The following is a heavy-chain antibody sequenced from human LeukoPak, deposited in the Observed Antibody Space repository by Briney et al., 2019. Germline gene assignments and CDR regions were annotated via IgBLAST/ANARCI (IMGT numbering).Heavy chain of an antibody. CDR1: GGTFSSYA. D-gene: IGHD2-15*01. CDR2: IIPIFGTA. J-gene: IGHJ3*02. V-gene: IGHV1-69*01. CDR3: ASRDMGWAFDI. Sequence: SVKVSCKASGGTFSSYAISWVRQAPGQGLEWMGGIIPIFGTANYAQKFQGRVTITADESKSTAYMELSSLRSEDTAVYYCASRDMGWAFDIWGQGTMVTVSS.